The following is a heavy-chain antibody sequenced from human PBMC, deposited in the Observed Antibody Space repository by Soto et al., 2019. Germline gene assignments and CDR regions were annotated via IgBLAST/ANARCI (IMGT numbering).Heavy chain of an antibody. J-gene: IGHJ4*02. D-gene: IGHD3-22*01. V-gene: IGHV4-4*02. CDR3: ASASYDSSGYYYVSSY. CDR1: GGSISSSNW. CDR2: IYHSGST. Sequence: SETLSLTCAVSGGSISSSNWWSWVRQPPGKGLEWIGEIYHSGSTNYNPSLKGRVTISVDKSKNQFSLKLSSVTAADTAVYYCASASYDSSGYYYVSSYWGQGTLVTV.